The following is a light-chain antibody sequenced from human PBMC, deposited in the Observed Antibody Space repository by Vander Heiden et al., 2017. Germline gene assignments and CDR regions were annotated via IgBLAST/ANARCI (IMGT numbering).Light chain of an antibody. CDR2: EVS. CDR1: SSDVGGYNY. Sequence: GSPGQSITISCTGTSSDVGGYNYVSWYQQHPGKAPKLMIYEVSNRPSGVSNRFSGSKSGNTASLTISGLQAEDEADYYCSSYTSCSTRVFGGGTKLTVL. J-gene: IGLJ3*02. V-gene: IGLV2-14*01. CDR3: SSYTSCSTRV.